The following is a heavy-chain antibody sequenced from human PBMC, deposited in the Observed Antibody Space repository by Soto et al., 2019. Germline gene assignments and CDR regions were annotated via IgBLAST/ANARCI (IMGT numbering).Heavy chain of an antibody. J-gene: IGHJ5*02. CDR2: INHRGST. Sequence: QVQLQQWGAGLLKPSETLSLTCAVYGGSFSDYYWTWIRQPPGKGLEWIGEINHRGSTNYNPSLKSRVTILIDTAKNQFSLKLSSVTAADTAVYFCARPRGPGAIYNWFDPWGQGTLVTVSS. D-gene: IGHD2-21*01. CDR3: ARPRGPGAIYNWFDP. V-gene: IGHV4-34*01. CDR1: GGSFSDYY.